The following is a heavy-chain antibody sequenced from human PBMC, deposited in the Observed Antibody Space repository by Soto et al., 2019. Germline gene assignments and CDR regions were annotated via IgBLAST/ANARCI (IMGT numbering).Heavy chain of an antibody. J-gene: IGHJ5*02. V-gene: IGHV1-18*01. CDR3: ARDLSGSGKSWFDP. D-gene: IGHD3-10*01. CDR2: ISAYNGNT. Sequence: GASVKVSCKASGYTFTSYGISWVRQAPGQGLEWMGWISAYNGNTNYAQKLQGRVTMTTDTSTSTAYMELRSLRSDDTAVYYCARDLSGSGKSWFDPWGQGTLVTVSS. CDR1: GYTFTSYG.